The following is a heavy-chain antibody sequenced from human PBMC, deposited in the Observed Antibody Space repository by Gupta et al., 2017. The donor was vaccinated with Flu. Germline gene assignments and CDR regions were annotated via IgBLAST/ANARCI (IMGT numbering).Heavy chain of an antibody. CDR2: TYYRSRWFN. CDR3: AYFSGSVLF. V-gene: IGHV6-1*01. CDR1: RDSVSRNPAS. J-gene: IGHJ4*02. D-gene: IGHD6-6*01. Sequence: QVQLQQSGPGLVRPSQTLSLTCPISRDSVSRNPASWNWIRQSPSRGLEWLGRTYYRSRWFNDYAISVRSRITLNSDTSKNQFSLQLNSVTPEDTAVYYCAYFSGSVLFWGRGTLVTVSS.